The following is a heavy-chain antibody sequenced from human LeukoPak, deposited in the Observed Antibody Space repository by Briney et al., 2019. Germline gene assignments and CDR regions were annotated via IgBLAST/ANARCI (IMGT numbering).Heavy chain of an antibody. Sequence: GGSLRLSCAASGFTFSSYAMTWVRQAPGEGLQWVSDISGSGSSAYYADSVRGRFTISRDNSKNTLYLQMNSLRSEDTAVYHCAKDKSPPVRSMSKAASYFDFGGPEPRVTVP. V-gene: IGHV3-23*01. CDR1: GFTFSSYA. D-gene: IGHD6-6*01. CDR3: AKDKSPPVRSMSKAASYFDF. CDR2: ISGSGSSA. J-gene: IGHJ4*02.